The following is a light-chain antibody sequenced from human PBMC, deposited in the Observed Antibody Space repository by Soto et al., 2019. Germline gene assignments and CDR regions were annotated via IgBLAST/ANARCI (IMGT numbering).Light chain of an antibody. CDR2: DAS. Sequence: QITQFPPTLSSAFGDRITIPCPASQSISGWLAWYQQKPGKAPKLLIYDASNLEGGVPSRFSGTGSGTEFTLTISSLQPEDFATYYCQQYNTYSQTLGQGTKVDIK. V-gene: IGKV1-5*01. J-gene: IGKJ1*01. CDR1: QSISGW. CDR3: QQYNTYSQT.